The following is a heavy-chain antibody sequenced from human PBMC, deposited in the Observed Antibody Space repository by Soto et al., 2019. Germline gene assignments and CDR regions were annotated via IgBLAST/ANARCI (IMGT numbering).Heavy chain of an antibody. J-gene: IGHJ4*02. CDR3: ARVLSGEGYDYVWASYRLSYFDY. V-gene: IGHV1-18*01. CDR1: GYTFTSYG. D-gene: IGHD3-16*02. CDR2: ISAYNGNT. Sequence: GASVKVSCKASGYTFTSYGISWVRQAPGQGLEWMGWISAYNGNTKYAQKLQGRVTMTTDTSTSTAYMELRSLRSDDTAVYYCARVLSGEGYDYVWASYRLSYFDYWGRGTLVTVSS.